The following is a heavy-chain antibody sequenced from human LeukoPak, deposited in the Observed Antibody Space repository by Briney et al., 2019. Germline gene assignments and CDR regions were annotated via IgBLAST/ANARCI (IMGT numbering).Heavy chain of an antibody. CDR3: AKHTGYYSYYGMDV. V-gene: IGHV3-23*01. CDR2: ISGSGGST. CDR1: GFTFSSYA. Sequence: GGSLRLSCAASGFTFSSYAMSWVRQAPGKGLAWVSAISGSGGSTYYADSVKGRFTISRDNSKNTLYLQMNSLRAEDTAVYYCAKHTGYYSYYGMDVWGQGTTVTDSS. J-gene: IGHJ6*02. D-gene: IGHD2-8*02.